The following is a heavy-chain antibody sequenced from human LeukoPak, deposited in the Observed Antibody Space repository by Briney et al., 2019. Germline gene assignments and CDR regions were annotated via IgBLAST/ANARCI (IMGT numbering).Heavy chain of an antibody. D-gene: IGHD3-3*01. Sequence: ASVKVSCKASGYTFTGYYMHWVRQAPGQGLEWMGWINPNSGGTNYAQKFQGGVTMTRDTSISTAYMELSRLRSDDTAVYYCARGYDPPPYYYYYGMDVWGQGTTVTVSS. CDR2: INPNSGGT. CDR3: ARGYDPPPYYYYYGMDV. V-gene: IGHV1-2*02. CDR1: GYTFTGYY. J-gene: IGHJ6*02.